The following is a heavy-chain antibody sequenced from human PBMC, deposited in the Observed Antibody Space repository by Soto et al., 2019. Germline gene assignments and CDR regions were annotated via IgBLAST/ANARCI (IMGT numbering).Heavy chain of an antibody. D-gene: IGHD5-12*01. Sequence: GGSLRLSCAASGFTFSSYGMHWVRQAPGKGLEWVAVISYDGSNKYYADSVKGRFTISRDNSKNTLYLQMNSLRAEDTAVYYCAKGFGTYVDIVATGMDVWGQGTTVTVSS. V-gene: IGHV3-30*18. CDR2: ISYDGSNK. CDR1: GFTFSSYG. CDR3: AKGFGTYVDIVATGMDV. J-gene: IGHJ6*02.